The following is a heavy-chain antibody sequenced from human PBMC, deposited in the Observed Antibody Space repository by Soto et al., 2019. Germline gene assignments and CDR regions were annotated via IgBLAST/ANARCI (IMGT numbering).Heavy chain of an antibody. Sequence: LKISCQVCGCSFTTYWIACLRQMPGKGLEWMGIIYPGDSDTRYSPSFQGQVTMSADKSISTAYLQWSSLKASDTAIYYCEIHNGTTTGMDVWGHGTTVPVSS. V-gene: IGHV5-51*01. CDR2: IYPGDSDT. J-gene: IGHJ6*02. CDR3: EIHNGTTTGMDV. D-gene: IGHD1-7*01. CDR1: GCSFTTYW.